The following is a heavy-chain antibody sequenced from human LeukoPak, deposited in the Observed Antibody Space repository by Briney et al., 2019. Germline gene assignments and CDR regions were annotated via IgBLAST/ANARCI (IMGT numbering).Heavy chain of an antibody. CDR3: ARHYYGAYYFDY. CDR1: GGSFSGYY. CDR2: INHSGST. Sequence: SETLSLTCAVYGGSFSGYYWSWIRQPPGKGLEWIGEINHSGSTNYNPSLKSRVTISVDTSKNQFSLKVNSVTAADTAVYYCARHYYGAYYFDYWGQGTLVTVSS. D-gene: IGHD4-17*01. J-gene: IGHJ4*02. V-gene: IGHV4-34*01.